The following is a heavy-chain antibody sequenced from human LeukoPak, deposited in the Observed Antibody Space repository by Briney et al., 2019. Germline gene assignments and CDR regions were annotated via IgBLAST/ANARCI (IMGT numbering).Heavy chain of an antibody. CDR2: ISAYNGNT. V-gene: IGHV1-18*01. CDR3: ARPTRPNWFGP. CDR1: GGTFSSYA. Sequence: ASVKVPCKASGGTFSSYAISWVRQAPGQGLEWMGWISAYNGNTNYAQKLQGRVTMTTDTSTSAAYLELRGLRSDDKAVDYCARPTRPNWFGPWGQGTLVTVSS. J-gene: IGHJ5*02.